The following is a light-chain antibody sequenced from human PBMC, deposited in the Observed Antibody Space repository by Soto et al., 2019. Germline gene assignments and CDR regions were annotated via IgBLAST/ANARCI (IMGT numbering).Light chain of an antibody. CDR1: SSDVGGYNY. CDR2: DVT. V-gene: IGLV2-14*01. CDR3: YSCTSENTNIHV. J-gene: IGLJ1*01. Sequence: QSALTQPASVSGSPGQWITISCTGSSSDVGGYNYVSWYQQYPGKAPKLMIYDVTNRPSGVSDRFSGSASANTASLTISALHAQDEEDDDCYSCTSENTNIHVFGSGTKVTVL.